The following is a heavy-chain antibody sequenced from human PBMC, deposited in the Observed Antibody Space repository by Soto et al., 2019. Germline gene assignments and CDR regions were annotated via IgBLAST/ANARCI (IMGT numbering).Heavy chain of an antibody. CDR3: ARDTAQYSPYYYYYMDV. D-gene: IGHD6-6*01. CDR1: GFTFSSYW. Sequence: GGSLRLSCAASGFTFSSYWMSWVRQAPGKGLEWVANIKQDGSEKYYVDSVKGRFTISRDNAKNSLYLQMNSLRAEDTAVYYCARDTAQYSPYYYYYMDVWGKGTTVTVSS. CDR2: IKQDGSEK. V-gene: IGHV3-7*01. J-gene: IGHJ6*03.